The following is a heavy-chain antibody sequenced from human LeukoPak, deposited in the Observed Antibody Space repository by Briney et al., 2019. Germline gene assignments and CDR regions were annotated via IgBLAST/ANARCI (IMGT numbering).Heavy chain of an antibody. CDR1: GYSFTSYW. CDR2: IYPGDSDT. V-gene: IGHV5-51*01. CDR3: ARRDSSSWYGGWFDP. J-gene: IGHJ5*02. Sequence: GESLKISCKGSGYSFTSYWIGWVRQMPGKGLEWMGIIYPGDSDTRYSPSFQGQVTISADKSISTAYLQWSSLKASDTAMYYCARRDSSSWYGGWFDPWGQGTLVTVSS. D-gene: IGHD6-13*01.